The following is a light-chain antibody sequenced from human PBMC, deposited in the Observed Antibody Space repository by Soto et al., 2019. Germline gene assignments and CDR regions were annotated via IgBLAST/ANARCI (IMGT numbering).Light chain of an antibody. Sequence: QSALTQPASVSGSPGQSITISCTGTSNDVGSYNLVSWYQQHPGKAPKLMIYEASKRPSGVSNRFSGSWSVNTAALTISGLQAEDEADYYCCSYAGSTTFVLFGGGTKVTVL. CDR2: EAS. CDR3: CSYAGSTTFVL. V-gene: IGLV2-23*02. CDR1: SNDVGSYNL. J-gene: IGLJ2*01.